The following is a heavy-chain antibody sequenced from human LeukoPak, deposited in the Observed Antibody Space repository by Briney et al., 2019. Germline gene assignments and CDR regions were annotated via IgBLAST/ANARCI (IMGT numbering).Heavy chain of an antibody. J-gene: IGHJ5*02. V-gene: IGHV1-8*01. CDR3: ARGQWVTTDLDVFDP. CDR1: GYTFTSYD. CDR2: MNSNSGNT. Sequence: ASVKVSCKASGYTFTSYDINWVRQATGQGLEWMGWMNSNSGNTGYAQKFQGRVTMTRNTSISTAYMELSSLRSEDTAVYYCARGQWVTTDLDVFDPWGQGTLVTVSS. D-gene: IGHD2-21*02.